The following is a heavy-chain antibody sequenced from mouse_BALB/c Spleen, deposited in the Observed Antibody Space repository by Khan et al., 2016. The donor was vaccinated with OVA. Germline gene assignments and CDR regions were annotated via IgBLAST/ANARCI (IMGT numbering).Heavy chain of an antibody. CDR2: ISSDGDYT. Sequence: EVELVESGGDLVKSGGSLKLSCAASGFTFSPYSMSWVRQTPDKRLEWVATISSDGDYTYYPDSVKGRFNISRDNAKNTLYLQRSSLKSEDTAIYYCATHLTGSFAYWGQGTLVTVSA. D-gene: IGHD4-1*01. CDR1: GFTFSPYS. V-gene: IGHV5-6*01. CDR3: ATHLTGSFAY. J-gene: IGHJ3*01.